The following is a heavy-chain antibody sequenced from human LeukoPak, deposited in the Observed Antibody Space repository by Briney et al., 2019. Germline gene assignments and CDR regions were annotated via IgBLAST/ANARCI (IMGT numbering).Heavy chain of an antibody. D-gene: IGHD3-10*01. CDR1: VGSFNDYY. V-gene: IGHV4-34*01. CDR3: ARGDGAFNP. J-gene: IGHJ5*02. CDR2: IIHSGST. Sequence: SETLSLTCAVYVGSFNDYYWSWIRQPPGKGLEWIGEIIHSGSTNYNPSLKSRVTISVDTSKNQFSLKLRSVTAADTAMYYCARGDGAFNPWGQGTLVTVSS.